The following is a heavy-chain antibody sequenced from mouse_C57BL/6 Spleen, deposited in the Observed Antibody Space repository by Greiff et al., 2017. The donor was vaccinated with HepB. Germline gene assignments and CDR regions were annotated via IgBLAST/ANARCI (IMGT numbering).Heavy chain of an antibody. V-gene: IGHV5-4*01. CDR2: ISDGGSYT. Sequence: EVKLVESGGGLVKPGGSLKLSCAASGFTFSSYAMSWVRQTPEKRLEWVATISDGGSYTYYPDNVKGRFTISRDNAKNNLYLQMSHLKSEDTAMYYCARETPAWFAYWGQGTLVTVSA. CDR3: ARETPAWFAY. J-gene: IGHJ3*01. CDR1: GFTFSSYA.